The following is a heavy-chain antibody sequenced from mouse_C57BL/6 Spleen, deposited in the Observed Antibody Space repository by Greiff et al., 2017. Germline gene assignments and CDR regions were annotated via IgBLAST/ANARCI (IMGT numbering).Heavy chain of an antibody. CDR1: GFTFSDYY. CDR3: ASGNFYFDY. D-gene: IGHD2-1*01. J-gene: IGHJ2*01. V-gene: IGHV5-12*01. CDR2: ISNGGGST. Sequence: DVMLVESGGGLVQPGGSLKLSCAASGFTFSDYYMYWVRQTPEKRLEWVAYISNGGGSTYYPDTVKGRFTISRDNAKNTLYLQMSRLKSEDTAMYYCASGNFYFDYWGQGTTLTVSS.